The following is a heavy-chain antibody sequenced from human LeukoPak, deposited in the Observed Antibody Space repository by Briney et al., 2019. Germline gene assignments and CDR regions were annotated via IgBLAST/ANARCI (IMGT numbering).Heavy chain of an antibody. CDR3: ARHPDDYVWGSYRPNWFDP. D-gene: IGHD3-16*02. V-gene: IGHV4-39*01. CDR2: IYYSGST. J-gene: IGHJ5*02. Sequence: PSETLSLTCTVSGGSISSSSYYWGWLRQPPGTGLEWLGSIYYSGSTYYNPSLKSRVTISVDTSKNQFSLKLSSVTAADTAVYYCARHPDDYVWGSYRPNWFDPWGQGTLVTVSS. CDR1: GGSISSSSYY.